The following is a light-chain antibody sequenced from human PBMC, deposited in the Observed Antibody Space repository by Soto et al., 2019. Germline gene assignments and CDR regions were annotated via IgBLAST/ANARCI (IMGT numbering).Light chain of an antibody. CDR3: QQYYSYPRT. V-gene: IGKV1-8*01. CDR1: QGISSY. CDR2: AAS. J-gene: IGKJ1*01. Sequence: AIRMTQSPSSLSASTGDRVTITCRASQGISSYLAWYQQKPGKAPKLLIYAASTLQSGVPSRFSGSGSGTDFNLTIRCLQSEDFATYYCQQYYSYPRTFGQGTKVDIK.